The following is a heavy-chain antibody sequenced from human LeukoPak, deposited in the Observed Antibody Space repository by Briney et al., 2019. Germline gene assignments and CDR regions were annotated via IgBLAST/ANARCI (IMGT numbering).Heavy chain of an antibody. V-gene: IGHV4-59*01. D-gene: IGHD6-6*01. CDR1: GGSISSYY. CDR3: ARDTSWNWFDP. Sequence: SETLSLTCAVSGGSISSYYWSWIRQPPGKGLEWIGYIYYSGSTNYNPSLKSRVTISVDTSKNQFSLKLSSVTAADTAVYYCARDTSWNWFDPWGQGTLVTVSS. CDR2: IYYSGST. J-gene: IGHJ5*02.